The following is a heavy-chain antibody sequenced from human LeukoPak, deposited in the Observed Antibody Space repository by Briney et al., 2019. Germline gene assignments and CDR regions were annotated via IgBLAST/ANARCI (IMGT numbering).Heavy chain of an antibody. D-gene: IGHD2-21*02. J-gene: IGHJ4*02. Sequence: SQTLSLTCAVSGGSISSGGYSWSWIRQPPGTGLGWIGYISYSGNTYYNPSLKSRVTISADTSKNQFSLKLSSVTAADTAVYYCARVPTLRVVTTPTYFDYWGQGTPVTVSS. CDR1: GGSISSGGYS. CDR2: ISYSGNT. CDR3: ARVPTLRVVTTPTYFDY. V-gene: IGHV4-30-4*07.